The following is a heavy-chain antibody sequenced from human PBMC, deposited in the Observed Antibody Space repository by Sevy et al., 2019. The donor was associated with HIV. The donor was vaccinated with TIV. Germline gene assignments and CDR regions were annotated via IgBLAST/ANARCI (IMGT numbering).Heavy chain of an antibody. CDR1: GGSISSDY. CDR3: AREGGVAASFDY. CDR2: IYTSGST. V-gene: IGHV4-4*07. J-gene: IGHJ4*02. Sequence: SETLSLTWTVSGGSISSDYWRWIRQPAGKGLDWIGRIYTSGSTNYNPSLKSRVTMSIDTSKNQFSLNLSSVTAADTAVYYCAREGGVAASFDYWGQGTLVTVSS. D-gene: IGHD6-19*01.